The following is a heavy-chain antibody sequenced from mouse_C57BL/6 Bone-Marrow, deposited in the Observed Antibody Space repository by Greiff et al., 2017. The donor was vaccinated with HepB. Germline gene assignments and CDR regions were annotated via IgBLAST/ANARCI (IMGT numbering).Heavy chain of an antibody. CDR2: IYPGSGNT. Sequence: VQLVESGPELVKPGASVKISCKASGYSFTSYYIHWVKQRPGQGLEWIGWIYPGSGNTKYNEKFKGKATLTADTSSSTAYMQLSSLTSEDSAVYYCATDSNYVDYWGQGTTLTVSS. CDR3: ATDSNYVDY. J-gene: IGHJ2*01. D-gene: IGHD2-5*01. CDR1: GYSFTSYY. V-gene: IGHV1-66*01.